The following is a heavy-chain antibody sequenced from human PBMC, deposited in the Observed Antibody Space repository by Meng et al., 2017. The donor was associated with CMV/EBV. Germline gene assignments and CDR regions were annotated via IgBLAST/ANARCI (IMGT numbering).Heavy chain of an antibody. CDR1: GFTFSNYA. V-gene: IGHV3-30-3*01. CDR2: ISYDGSNK. J-gene: IGHJ6*02. D-gene: IGHD2-2*01. Sequence: LTCAASGFTFSNYAIHWVRQAPGKGLEWVAVISYDGSNKYYTDSVRGRFTISRDNSKNTVYLQMNSLRAEDTAVYYCARDWYCSSTSCLYYYYYYGMDVWGQGTTVTVSS. CDR3: ARDWYCSSTSCLYYYYYYGMDV.